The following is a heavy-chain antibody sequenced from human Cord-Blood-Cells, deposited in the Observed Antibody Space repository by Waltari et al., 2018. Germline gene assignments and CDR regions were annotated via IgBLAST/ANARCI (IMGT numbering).Heavy chain of an antibody. D-gene: IGHD1-7*01. CDR3: ARGRLDLDY. Sequence: EVQLVESGGGLVQPGGSLRLSCEASGFPSRSYATHWVRQAPGKGLELVSYISSSGSTIYYADSVKCRFTISRDNAKNSLYLQMNSLRAEDTAVYYCARGRLDLDYWGQGTLVTVSS. V-gene: IGHV3-48*03. CDR1: GFPSRSYA. J-gene: IGHJ4*02. CDR2: ISSSGSTI.